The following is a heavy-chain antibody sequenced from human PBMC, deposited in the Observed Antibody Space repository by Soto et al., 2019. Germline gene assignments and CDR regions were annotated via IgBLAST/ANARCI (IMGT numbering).Heavy chain of an antibody. Sequence: GASVKVSCKASGYNFNYYYIHWVRQAPGQSLEWMGWINAGDGNTKYSQKFQGRVTITRDTSASTAYMELSSLRSEDTAVYYCARRPGHRYGYSWGQGTLVTVSS. CDR1: GYNFNYYY. D-gene: IGHD5-18*01. CDR2: INAGDGNT. V-gene: IGHV1-3*01. J-gene: IGHJ4*02. CDR3: ARRPGHRYGYS.